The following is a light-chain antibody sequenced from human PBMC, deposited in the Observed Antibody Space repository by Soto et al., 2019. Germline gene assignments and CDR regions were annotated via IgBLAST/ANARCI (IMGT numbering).Light chain of an antibody. J-gene: IGKJ1*01. CDR1: QGISTY. Sequence: IHMTHSPSTLSASVLYRVTITFLASQGISTYLAWYQQKPGKAPKLLIYKASTLKSGAPSRFSGSGSGTEFTLTISSLQPDDFATYYCQHYNSYSEAFGQGTKVDIK. CDR2: KAS. V-gene: IGKV1-5*03. CDR3: QHYNSYSEA.